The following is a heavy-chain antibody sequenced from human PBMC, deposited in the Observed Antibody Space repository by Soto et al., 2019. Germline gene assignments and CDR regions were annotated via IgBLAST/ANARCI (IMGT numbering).Heavy chain of an antibody. CDR3: ARSRVVIIHFDY. Sequence: SVKVSCKASGYTFTGYYMHWVRQAPGQGLEWMGWINPNSGGTNYAQKFQGRVTMTRDTSISTAYMELSRLRSDDTAVYYCARSRVVIIHFDYWGQGTLVTVSS. CDR2: INPNSGGT. D-gene: IGHD3-3*01. J-gene: IGHJ4*02. CDR1: GYTFTGYY. V-gene: IGHV1-2*02.